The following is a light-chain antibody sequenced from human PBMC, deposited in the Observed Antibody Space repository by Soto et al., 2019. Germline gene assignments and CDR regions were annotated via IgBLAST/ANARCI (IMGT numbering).Light chain of an antibody. CDR1: ISDVGGYDY. J-gene: IGLJ1*01. CDR2: DVS. CDR3: CSYAGRFYV. Sequence: HYVRTEPRSVSGSPGQSVTISCTGTISDVGGYDYVSWYQQSPGKAPKFIIYDVSQRPSGVPDRFSGSKSGNTASLTISGLQAEDEADYYCCSYAGRFYVFGTGTKVTVL. V-gene: IGLV2-11*01.